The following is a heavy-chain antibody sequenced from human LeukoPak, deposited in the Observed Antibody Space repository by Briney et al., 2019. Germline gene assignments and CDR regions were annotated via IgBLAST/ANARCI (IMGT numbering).Heavy chain of an antibody. CDR1: GFTFSSYS. D-gene: IGHD3-16*01. Sequence: KTGGSLRLSCAASGFTFSSYSMNWVRQAPGKGLEWVSSISSSSSYIYYADSVKGRFTISRDNAKNSLYLQMNSLRAEDTAVYYCARVYLPTSYYYYYYMDVWGKGTTVTVSS. CDR3: ARVYLPTSYYYYYYMDV. V-gene: IGHV3-21*01. CDR2: ISSSSSYI. J-gene: IGHJ6*03.